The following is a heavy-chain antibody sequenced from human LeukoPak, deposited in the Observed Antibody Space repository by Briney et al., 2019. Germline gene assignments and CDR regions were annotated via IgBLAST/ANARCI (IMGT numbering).Heavy chain of an antibody. CDR3: ARHLSGVTGYTYGRGIDY. V-gene: IGHV3-7*01. Sequence: GGSLRLSCAASGFTFSSYSMSWVRQAPGKGLEWVANIKKDGSEKYYVDSVKGRFTISRDNAKTSLYLQMNSLRAEDTAVYYCARHLSGVTGYTYGRGIDYWGQGTLVTVSS. CDR2: IKKDGSEK. J-gene: IGHJ4*02. D-gene: IGHD5-18*01. CDR1: GFTFSSYS.